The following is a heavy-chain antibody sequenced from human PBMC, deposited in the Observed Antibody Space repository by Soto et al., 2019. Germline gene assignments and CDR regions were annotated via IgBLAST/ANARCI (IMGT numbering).Heavy chain of an antibody. Sequence: ASVKVSCKASGYTFTGYYMHWARQAPGQGLEWMGWINPNSGGTNYAQKFQGWVTMTRDTSISTAYMELSRLRSDDTAVYYCARGLAMVRGVMCLGYWGQGTLVTVSS. CDR1: GYTFTGYY. D-gene: IGHD3-10*01. CDR2: INPNSGGT. CDR3: ARGLAMVRGVMCLGY. V-gene: IGHV1-2*04. J-gene: IGHJ4*02.